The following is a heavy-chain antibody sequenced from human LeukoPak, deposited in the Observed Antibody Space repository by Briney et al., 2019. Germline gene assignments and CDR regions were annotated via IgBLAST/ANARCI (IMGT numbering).Heavy chain of an antibody. V-gene: IGHV1-24*01. CDR1: GYTLTELS. Sequence: ASVKVSCKVSGYTLTELSMHWVRQAPGKGLEWMGGFDPEDGETIYAQKFQGRVTMTEDTSTDTAYMELSRLRSDDTAVYYCATNYYGSGSYYNSNFDYWGQGTLVTVSS. D-gene: IGHD3-10*01. CDR3: ATNYYGSGSYYNSNFDY. CDR2: FDPEDGET. J-gene: IGHJ4*02.